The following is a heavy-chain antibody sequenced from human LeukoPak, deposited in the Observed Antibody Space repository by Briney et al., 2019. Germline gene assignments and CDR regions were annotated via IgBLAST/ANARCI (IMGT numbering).Heavy chain of an antibody. D-gene: IGHD1-26*01. V-gene: IGHV4-39*01. J-gene: IGHJ3*02. Sequence: SETLSLTCTVSGGSISSSSYYWGWIRQPPGKGLEWIGSIYYSGSTYYNPSLKSRVTISVDTSKNQFSLKLSPVTAADTAVYYCARQGWGLLRCAFDIWGQGTMVTVSS. CDR2: IYYSGST. CDR3: ARQGWGLLRCAFDI. CDR1: GGSISSSSYY.